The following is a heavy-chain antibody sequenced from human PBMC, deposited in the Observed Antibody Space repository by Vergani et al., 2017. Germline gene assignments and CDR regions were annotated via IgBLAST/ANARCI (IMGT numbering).Heavy chain of an antibody. V-gene: IGHV4-59*12. CDR3: ARGAGAAGDYANYGMDV. D-gene: IGHD4-17*01. CDR2: IYYSGST. Sequence: QLQLQESGPGLVKPSETLSLTCTVSGGSISSYYWSWIRQPPGKGLEWIGYIYYSGSTNYNPSLKSRVTISVDTSKNQFSLKLSSVTAADTAVYYCARGAGAAGDYANYGMDVWGQGTTVTVSS. J-gene: IGHJ6*02. CDR1: GGSISSYY.